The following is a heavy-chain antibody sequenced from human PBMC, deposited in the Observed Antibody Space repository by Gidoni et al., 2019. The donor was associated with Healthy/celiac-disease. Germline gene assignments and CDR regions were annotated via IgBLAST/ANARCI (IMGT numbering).Heavy chain of an antibody. CDR3: AKREGSGWFSHQH. J-gene: IGHJ1*01. D-gene: IGHD6-19*01. CDR1: GFTFSSYA. V-gene: IGHV3-23*01. Sequence: EVQLLESGGGLVQPGGSLRLSCSAPGFTFSSYAMSWVRQAPGTGLEGVSAISGIGGSTYYADSVKGRFTISRDNSKNTLYLQMNSLRAEDTAVYYCAKREGSGWFSHQHWGQGTLVTVSS. CDR2: ISGIGGST.